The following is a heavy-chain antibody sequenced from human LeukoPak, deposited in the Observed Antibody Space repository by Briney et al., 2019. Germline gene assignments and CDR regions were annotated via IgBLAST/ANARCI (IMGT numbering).Heavy chain of an antibody. D-gene: IGHD3-3*01. Sequence: ASVKVSCKASGYTFISYGMNWVRQAPGQGLEWMGWINIHTGNPTYAQGFTGRFVFSLHTSASTAYLQISSLKAEDTAVYYCAREFGAVQDPYYFDYWGQGTLVTVSS. CDR1: GYTFISYG. CDR2: INIHTGNP. V-gene: IGHV7-4-1*02. J-gene: IGHJ4*02. CDR3: AREFGAVQDPYYFDY.